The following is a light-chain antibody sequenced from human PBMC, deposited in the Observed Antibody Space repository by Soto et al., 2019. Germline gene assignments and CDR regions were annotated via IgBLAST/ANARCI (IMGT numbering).Light chain of an antibody. Sequence: DIVLTQSPGTLSLSPGQRATLSCRASQSISSSYLAWYQQRPGQAHRLLIYGASSRATGIPDRFSGSGSGTEFTLTISRLEPEEFAVYYCQQYGSSSWTVGQGTKVDIK. CDR2: GAS. CDR1: QSISSSY. J-gene: IGKJ1*01. V-gene: IGKV3-20*01. CDR3: QQYGSSSWT.